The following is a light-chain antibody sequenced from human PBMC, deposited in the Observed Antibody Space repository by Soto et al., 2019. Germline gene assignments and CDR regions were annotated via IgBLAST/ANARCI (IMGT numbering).Light chain of an antibody. Sequence: EIVLTQSPGTLSLSPGERASLSCRASLSVTSSYLAWYKQKPGQAPRLLIYGASSRATGIPDRFSGRGSGTDFHLTISRLEPEDPAVYYCQHYGSSLPFGGGTKVEIK. CDR2: GAS. J-gene: IGKJ4*01. CDR3: QHYGSSLP. V-gene: IGKV3-20*01. CDR1: LSVTSSY.